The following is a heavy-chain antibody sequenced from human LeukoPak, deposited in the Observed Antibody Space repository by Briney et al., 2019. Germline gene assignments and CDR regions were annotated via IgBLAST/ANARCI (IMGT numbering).Heavy chain of an antibody. Sequence: GGSLRLSCAVSGFTFSSYWMSWVRQAPGKGLEWVANIKQDGSEKYFVDSVKGRFTISRDNAKNSLYLQMNSLRAEDTAVYYCARAERGYGDVWGKGTTVTVSS. V-gene: IGHV3-7*01. CDR3: ARAERGYGDV. D-gene: IGHD5-18*01. J-gene: IGHJ6*04. CDR2: IKQDGSEK. CDR1: GFTFSSYW.